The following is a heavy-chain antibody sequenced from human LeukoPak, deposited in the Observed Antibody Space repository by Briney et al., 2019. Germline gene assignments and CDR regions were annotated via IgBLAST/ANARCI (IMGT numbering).Heavy chain of an antibody. D-gene: IGHD6-13*01. J-gene: IGHJ4*02. CDR2: ISAYNGNT. V-gene: IGHV1-18*01. CDR1: GYTFTSYG. Sequence: ASVRVSCKASGYTFTSYGISWVRQAPGQGLEWMGWISAYNGNTNYARKLQGRVTITTDTSTSTAYMELRSLRSDDTAVYYCARVIAAAGPFYYWGQGTLVTVSS. CDR3: ARVIAAAGPFYY.